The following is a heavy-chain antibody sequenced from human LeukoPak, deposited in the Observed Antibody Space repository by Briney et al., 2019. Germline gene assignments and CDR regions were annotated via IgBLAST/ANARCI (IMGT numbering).Heavy chain of an antibody. CDR3: ARGRAAADLDY. CDR1: GFTFSSYS. V-gene: IGHV3-21*01. Sequence: GGSRRLSCAASGFTFSSYSISWVRQAPGKGLEWVSSISGSSTYIYYADSVKGRFTISRDNAKNSVSLQMNSLRAEDAAVYYCARGRAAADLDYWGQGTLVTVSS. J-gene: IGHJ4*02. CDR2: ISGSSTYI. D-gene: IGHD6-13*01.